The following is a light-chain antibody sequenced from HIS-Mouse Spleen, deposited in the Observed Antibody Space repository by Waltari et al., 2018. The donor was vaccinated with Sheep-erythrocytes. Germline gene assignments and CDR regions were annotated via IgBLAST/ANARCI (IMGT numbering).Light chain of an antibody. V-gene: IGLV1-47*01. Sequence: QSVLTQPPSASGTPGQRVTISCSGSSSNIGRTYVYWYQQLPGTAPKLLSDRNNQRPSGVPDRFSGSKSGTSASLAISGLRSEDEADYYCAAWDDSLSGYVFGTGTKVTVL. CDR1: SSNIGRTY. CDR3: AAWDDSLSGYV. CDR2: RNN. J-gene: IGLJ1*01.